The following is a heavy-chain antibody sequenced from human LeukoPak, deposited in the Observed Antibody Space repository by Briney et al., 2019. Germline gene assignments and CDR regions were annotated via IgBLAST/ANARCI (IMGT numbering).Heavy chain of an antibody. J-gene: IGHJ4*02. CDR1: GGSLSSYY. Sequence: SETLSLTCTVSGGSLSSYYWTWIRQPPGKGLEWIGYIYSSGSTNYNPSLKSRVTISLDTSKNQFSLKLTSVTAADTAVYYCARGRRWLQSPFFDYWGQGTLVTVSS. V-gene: IGHV4-59*01. CDR2: IYSSGST. CDR3: ARGRRWLQSPFFDY. D-gene: IGHD5-24*01.